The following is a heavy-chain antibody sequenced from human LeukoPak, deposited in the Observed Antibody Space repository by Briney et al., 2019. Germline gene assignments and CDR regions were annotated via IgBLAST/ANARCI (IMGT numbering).Heavy chain of an antibody. V-gene: IGHV3-21*01. D-gene: IGHD2-2*01. CDR3: ARVGCVGSTSCSDY. CDR1: GFTFSSYS. J-gene: IGHJ4*02. Sequence: GGSLRLSCAASGFTFSSYSMNWVRQAPGKGLEWASSISSSSSYIYYADSVKGRFTISRDNAKNSLYLQMNSLRAEDTAVYYCARVGCVGSTSCSDYWGQGTLVTVSS. CDR2: ISSSSSYI.